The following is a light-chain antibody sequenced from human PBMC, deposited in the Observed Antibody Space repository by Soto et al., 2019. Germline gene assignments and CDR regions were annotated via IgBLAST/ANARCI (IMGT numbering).Light chain of an antibody. CDR2: DVS. CDR1: SSDIGGYNY. V-gene: IGLV2-14*01. Sequence: QSVLAQPASMSGSPGQSLTISCAGTSSDIGGYNYVSWYQHHPGTAPKLIIYDVSSRPSGVSHRFSASKSGNTASLTISGLQAEDEADYYCSSFSVASPLFGTGTKVTVL. J-gene: IGLJ1*01. CDR3: SSFSVASPL.